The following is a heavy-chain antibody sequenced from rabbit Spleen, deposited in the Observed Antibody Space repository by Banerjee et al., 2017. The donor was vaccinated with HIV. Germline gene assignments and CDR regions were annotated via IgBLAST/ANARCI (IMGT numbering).Heavy chain of an antibody. CDR2: MTTGDGST. Sequence: QSLEESGGDLVRPGASLTLTCTASGFTFSGYWICWVRQAPGKGLEWVACMTTGDGSTYYANWAKGRFTISRPSSTTVTLQMASLTAADTATYFCAREGEPGDADYGDFDLWGQGTLVTVS. J-gene: IGHJ4*01. D-gene: IGHD2-1*01. CDR1: GFTFSGYW. V-gene: IGHV1S40*01. CDR3: AREGEPGDADYGDFDL.